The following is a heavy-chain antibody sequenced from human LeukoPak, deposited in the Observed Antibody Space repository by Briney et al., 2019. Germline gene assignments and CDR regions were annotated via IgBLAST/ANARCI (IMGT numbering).Heavy chain of an antibody. V-gene: IGHV3-23*01. D-gene: IGHD4-17*01. CDR1: GFTFSSYA. Sequence: PGGSLRLSCAASGFTFSSYAMSWVRQAPGKGLEWVSAISGSGGSTYYADSVKGRFTISRDNAKNSLYLQMNSLRAEDTAVYYCASNLDYGDSDYWYFDLWGRGTLVTVSS. J-gene: IGHJ2*01. CDR2: ISGSGGST. CDR3: ASNLDYGDSDYWYFDL.